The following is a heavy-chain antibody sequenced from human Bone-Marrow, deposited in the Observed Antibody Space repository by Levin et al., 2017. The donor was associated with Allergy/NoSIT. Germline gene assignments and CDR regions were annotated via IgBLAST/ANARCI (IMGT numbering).Heavy chain of an antibody. J-gene: IGHJ6*02. CDR1: GFTFSAYA. D-gene: IGHD3-9*01. Sequence: AGGSLRLSCATSGFTFSAYAMSWVRQAPGKGLEWVSALSGTGGSTYYADSVKGRFTISKDFSNNTLDLQMDNLRVEDTAMYYCARDDNLTGYQRFDAMDVWGQGTTVTVSS. V-gene: IGHV3-23*01. CDR3: ARDDNLTGYQRFDAMDV. CDR2: LSGTGGST.